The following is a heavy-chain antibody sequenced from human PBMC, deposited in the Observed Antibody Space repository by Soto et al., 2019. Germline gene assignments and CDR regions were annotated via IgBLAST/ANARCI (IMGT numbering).Heavy chain of an antibody. CDR2: IYYTGST. CDR3: ARITRSPNSGYFDY. D-gene: IGHD7-27*01. CDR1: GDSMSSYY. J-gene: IGHJ4*02. Sequence: SETLSLTCTVSGDSMSSYYWSWFRQPPGKGLEWVGYIYYTGSTNYNPSLKSRVTVSVDTSKNQFSLILSSVTAADTAVYYCARITRSPNSGYFDYWGRGTLVTVSS. V-gene: IGHV4-59*01.